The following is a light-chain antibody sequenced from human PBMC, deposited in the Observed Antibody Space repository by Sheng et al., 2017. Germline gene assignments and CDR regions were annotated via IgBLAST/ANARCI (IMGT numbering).Light chain of an antibody. V-gene: IGKV2-28*01. CDR3: MQTLQNPSIT. Sequence: DIVMTQSPLSLPVTPGEPASISCRSSQSLLHSNGYNYLDWYLQKPGQSPQLLIYLGSNRASGVPDRISGSGSGTDFTLKISRVEAEDVGVYYCMQTLQNPSITFGQGTRLEIK. CDR2: LGS. CDR1: QSLLHSNGYNY. J-gene: IGKJ5*01.